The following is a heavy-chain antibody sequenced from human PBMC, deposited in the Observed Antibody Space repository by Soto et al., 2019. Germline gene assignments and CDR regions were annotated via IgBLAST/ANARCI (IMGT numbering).Heavy chain of an antibody. CDR3: ARNSEYQMQRGLWATAWVHYMDV. D-gene: IGHD5-12*01. CDR2: IKQDGSEK. Sequence: EVQLVESGGGLVQPGGSLRLSCAASGFTFSSYWMSWVRQAPGKGLEWVANIKQDGSEKCYVEAVKGRLTISRDDAKNSLYLEMNSLRADDTAVYYCARNSEYQMQRGLWATAWVHYMDVWGKGTTVTVSS. J-gene: IGHJ6*03. V-gene: IGHV3-7*01. CDR1: GFTFSSYW.